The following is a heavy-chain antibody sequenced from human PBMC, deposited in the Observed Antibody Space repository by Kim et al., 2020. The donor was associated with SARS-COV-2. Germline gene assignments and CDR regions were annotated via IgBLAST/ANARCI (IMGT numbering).Heavy chain of an antibody. V-gene: IGHV1-46*01. CDR3: ARGVAAASDAFDI. D-gene: IGHD6-13*01. Sequence: YAQKFQGRVTMTRDTSTSPVYMELSSLRSEDTAVDYCARGVAAASDAFDIWGQGTMVTVSS. J-gene: IGHJ3*02.